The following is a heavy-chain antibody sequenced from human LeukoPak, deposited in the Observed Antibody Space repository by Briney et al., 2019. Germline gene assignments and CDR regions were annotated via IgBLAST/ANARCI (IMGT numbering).Heavy chain of an antibody. Sequence: GGSLRLSCAASGFTFSSYAMSWVRQAPGKGLEWVSAISGSGGSTYYADSVKGRFTIPRDNSKNTLYLQMNSLRAEDTAVYYCAKPPYYYDSSGYYYEYYFDYWGQGTLVTVSS. CDR2: ISGSGGST. V-gene: IGHV3-23*01. J-gene: IGHJ4*02. CDR1: GFTFSSYA. CDR3: AKPPYYYDSSGYYYEYYFDY. D-gene: IGHD3-22*01.